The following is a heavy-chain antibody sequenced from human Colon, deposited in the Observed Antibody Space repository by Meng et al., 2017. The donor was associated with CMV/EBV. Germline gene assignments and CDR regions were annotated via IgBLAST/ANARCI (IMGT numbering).Heavy chain of an antibody. J-gene: IGHJ4*02. CDR1: GFTVSSNY. D-gene: IGHD2-2*01. CDR2: ISSSSI. CDR3: ATSPRHIVVGWTDY. V-gene: IGHV3-69-1*02. Sequence: GESLKISCAASGFTVSSNYMTWVRQAPGKGLEWIAYISSSSIYYADSVKGRFTISTDNAKNSLSLQMNSLRVEDTAVYYCATSPRHIVVGWTDYWGQGTLVTVSS.